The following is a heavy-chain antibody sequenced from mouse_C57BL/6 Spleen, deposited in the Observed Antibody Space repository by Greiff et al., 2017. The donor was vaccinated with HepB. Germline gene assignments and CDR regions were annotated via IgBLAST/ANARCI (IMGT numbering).Heavy chain of an antibody. CDR1: GFSLTSYA. D-gene: IGHD1-1*01. Sequence: QVQLQQSGPGLVAPSQSLSITCTVSGFSLTSYAISWVRQPPGKGLEWLGVIWTGGGTNYNSALKSRLSISKDNSKSQVFLKMNSLQTDDTARYYCARTEGSTVVSPYWYFDVWGTGTTVTVSS. CDR3: ARTEGSTVVSPYWYFDV. J-gene: IGHJ1*03. CDR2: IWTGGGT. V-gene: IGHV2-9-1*01.